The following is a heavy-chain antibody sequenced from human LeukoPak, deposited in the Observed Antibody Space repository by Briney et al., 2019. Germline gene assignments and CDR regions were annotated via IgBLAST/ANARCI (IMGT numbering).Heavy chain of an antibody. CDR2: ISSCGSTI. J-gene: IGHJ4*02. Sequence: PGGSLRLSCAASGFTFSVYYMSWIREAPGKGLEWVSYISSCGSTIYYADSVKGRFTIYRDNAKNSLYLQMNSRGAENTAVYCCARAKSSCWYPPDYWGQGTLVTVCS. V-gene: IGHV3-11*04. CDR1: GFTFSVYY. D-gene: IGHD6-13*01. CDR3: ARAKSSCWYPPDY.